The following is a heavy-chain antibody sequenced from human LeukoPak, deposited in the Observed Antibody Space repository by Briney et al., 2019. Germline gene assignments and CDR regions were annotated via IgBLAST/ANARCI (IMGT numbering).Heavy chain of an antibody. Sequence: GGSLRLSCAASGFTFSSYSMDWVRQAPGKGLEWVSYISSSSGTINYTDSVKGRSTISGDNARNSLYLQMNSLRAEDTAVYYCARDHNYAFDYWGQGTLVTVSS. CDR3: ARDHNYAFDY. CDR1: GFTFSSYS. D-gene: IGHD5-18*01. CDR2: ISSSSGTI. V-gene: IGHV3-48*01. J-gene: IGHJ4*02.